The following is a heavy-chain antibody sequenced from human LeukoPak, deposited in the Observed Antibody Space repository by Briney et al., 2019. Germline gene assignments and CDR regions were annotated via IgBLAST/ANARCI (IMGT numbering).Heavy chain of an antibody. Sequence: ASVKVSCKASGYTFTSYAMHWVRQAPGQRLEWVGWINAGNGNTKYSQKFQGRVTITRDTSASTAYMELSSLRSEDTAVYYCATRGPLGYCSSTSCLGDWGQGTLVTVSS. CDR1: GYTFTSYA. V-gene: IGHV1-3*01. CDR2: INAGNGNT. D-gene: IGHD2-2*01. CDR3: ATRGPLGYCSSTSCLGD. J-gene: IGHJ4*02.